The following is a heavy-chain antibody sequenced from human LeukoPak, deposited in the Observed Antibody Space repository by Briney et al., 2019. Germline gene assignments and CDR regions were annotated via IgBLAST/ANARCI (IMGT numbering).Heavy chain of an antibody. CDR3: ARDRGGGYGVDY. CDR2: IYYSGST. V-gene: IGHV4-59*01. Sequence: SETLSLTCTVSGGSISSYYWSWIWQPPGKGLEWIGYIYYSGSTNYNPSLKSRVTISADTSKNQFSLKLSSVTAADTAVYYCARDRGGGYGVDYWGQGTLVTVSS. CDR1: GGSISSYY. J-gene: IGHJ4*02. D-gene: IGHD5-12*01.